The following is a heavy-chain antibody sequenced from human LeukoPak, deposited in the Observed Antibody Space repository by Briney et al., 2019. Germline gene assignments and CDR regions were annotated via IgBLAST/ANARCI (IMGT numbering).Heavy chain of an antibody. CDR1: GLTFTNAW. J-gene: IGHJ5*02. CDR2: IKSKTDGGTT. Sequence: GGSLRLSCAASGLTFTNAWMSWVRQAPGKGLEWVGRIKSKTDGGTTDYAAPVKGRFTISRDDSKNTLYLQMNSLKTEDTAVYCCTTDLRSNSWSRRLLNWFDPWGQGTLVTVSS. D-gene: IGHD6-13*01. CDR3: TTDLRSNSWSRRLLNWFDP. V-gene: IGHV3-15*01.